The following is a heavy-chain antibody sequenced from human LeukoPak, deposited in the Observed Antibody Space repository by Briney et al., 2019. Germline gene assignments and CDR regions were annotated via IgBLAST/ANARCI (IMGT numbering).Heavy chain of an antibody. CDR3: ASLLYSGSYYGAFDI. Sequence: PSETLSLTCTVSGGSVSSGSYYWSWIRQPPGTGLEWIGYIYYSGSTNYNPSLKSRVTISVDTSKNQFSLKLSSVTAADTAVYYCASLLYSGSYYGAFDIWGQGTMVTVSS. CDR2: IYYSGST. J-gene: IGHJ3*02. D-gene: IGHD1-26*01. CDR1: GGSVSSGSYY. V-gene: IGHV4-61*01.